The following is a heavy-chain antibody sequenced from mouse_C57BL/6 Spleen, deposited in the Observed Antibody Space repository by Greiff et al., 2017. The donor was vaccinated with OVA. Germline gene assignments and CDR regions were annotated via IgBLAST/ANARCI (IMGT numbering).Heavy chain of an antibody. CDR2: IDPSDSYT. V-gene: IGHV1-69*01. Sequence: QVQLQQPGAELVMPGASVKLSCKASGYTFTSYWMHWVKQRPGQGLEWIGEIDPSDSYTNYNQKFKGKSTLTVDKSSSPAYMQLSSLTSEDSAVYYCARNQATFYYFDYWGQGTTLTVSS. J-gene: IGHJ2*01. CDR1: GYTFTSYW. D-gene: IGHD3-2*02. CDR3: ARNQATFYYFDY.